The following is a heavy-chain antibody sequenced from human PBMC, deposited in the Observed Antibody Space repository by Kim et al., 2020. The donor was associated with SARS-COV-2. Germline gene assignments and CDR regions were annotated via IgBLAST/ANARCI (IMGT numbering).Heavy chain of an antibody. V-gene: IGHV1-46*01. Sequence: ASVKVSCKASGYTFTSYYMHWVRQAPGQGLEWMGIINPSGGSTSYAQKFQGRVTMTRDTSTSTVYMELSSLRSEDTAVYYCARGEEKRYCSGGSCSTGAFDIWGQGTMVTVSS. CDR3: ARGEEKRYCSGGSCSTGAFDI. J-gene: IGHJ3*02. CDR2: INPSGGST. CDR1: GYTFTSYY. D-gene: IGHD2-15*01.